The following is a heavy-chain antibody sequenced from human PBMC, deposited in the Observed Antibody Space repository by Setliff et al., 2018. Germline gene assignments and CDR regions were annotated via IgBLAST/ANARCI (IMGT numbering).Heavy chain of an antibody. J-gene: IGHJ4*01. CDR2: IYYTGDT. Sequence: SETLSLTCTVSGGSISRYHWGWIRQSPGKGLEWIGSIYYTGDTWYKQSLEGRVTISVDTSKNQFSLGLTSVTAADTAVYYCARQAGLRGYYGSNSLYYFDFWGRGTLVTSPQ. D-gene: IGHD3-10*01. V-gene: IGHV4-39*01. CDR1: GGSISRYH. CDR3: ARQAGLRGYYGSNSLYYFDF.